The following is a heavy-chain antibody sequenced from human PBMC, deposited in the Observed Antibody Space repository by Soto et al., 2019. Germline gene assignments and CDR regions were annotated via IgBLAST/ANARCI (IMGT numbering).Heavy chain of an antibody. V-gene: IGHV1-18*04. CDR1: GYTFTSYG. CDR3: ARDSEVIIAVAGTGVDY. CDR2: ISAYNGNT. Sequence: ASVKVSCKASGYTFTSYGISWVRQAPGQGLEWMGWISAYNGNTNYAQKLRGRVTMTTDTSTSTAYMELRSLRSDDTAVYYCARDSEVIIAVAGTGVDYWGQGTLVTVSS. D-gene: IGHD6-19*01. J-gene: IGHJ4*02.